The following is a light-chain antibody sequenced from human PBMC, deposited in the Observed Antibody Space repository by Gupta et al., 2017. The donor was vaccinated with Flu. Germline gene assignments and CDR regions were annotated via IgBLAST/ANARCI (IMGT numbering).Light chain of an antibody. CDR2: DAS. V-gene: IGKV3-11*01. CDR3: QQRSYLPMYT. J-gene: IGKJ2*01. CDR1: QSVRPS. Sequence: EVVLTQSPATLSLSPGERAVLSCRASQSVRPSLAWYQQKPGQAPRLLMYDASRRSAGIPARFSGSGSGTDVTLTISTREPEDFAVYYCQQRSYLPMYTFGQATKLEIK.